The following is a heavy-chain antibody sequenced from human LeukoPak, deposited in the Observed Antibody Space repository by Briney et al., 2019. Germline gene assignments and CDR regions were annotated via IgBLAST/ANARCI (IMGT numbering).Heavy chain of an antibody. D-gene: IGHD3-22*01. J-gene: IGHJ4*02. CDR1: GFTFSSYG. CDR3: AKEDYDSSGPGPFDY. CDR2: IRYDGSNK. V-gene: IGHV3-30*02. Sequence: GGSLRLSCAASGFTFSSYGMHWVRQAPGKGPEWVAFIRYDGSNKYYADSVKGRFTISRDNSKNTLYLQMNSLRAEDTAVYYCAKEDYDSSGPGPFDYWGQGTLVTVSA.